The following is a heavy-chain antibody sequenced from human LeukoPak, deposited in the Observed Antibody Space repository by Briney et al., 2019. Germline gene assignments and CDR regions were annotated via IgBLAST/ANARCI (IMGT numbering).Heavy chain of an antibody. CDR1: GFTFSNYA. Sequence: PGGSLRLSCAGSGFTFSNYAMIWVRQAPGRGLEWVSAITGDGVGTRYADSVKGRFTFSRDNFKNTLYLQMNSLRAGDTAVYYCAKDPNGDYIGAFDFWGQGTLVTVSS. V-gene: IGHV3-23*01. J-gene: IGHJ3*01. D-gene: IGHD4-17*01. CDR2: ITGDGVGT. CDR3: AKDPNGDYIGAFDF.